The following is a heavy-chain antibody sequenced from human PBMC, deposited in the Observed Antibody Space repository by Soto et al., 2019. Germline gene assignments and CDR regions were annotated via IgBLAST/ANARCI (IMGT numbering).Heavy chain of an antibody. D-gene: IGHD3-22*01. J-gene: IGHJ4*02. CDR2: ISYDKRNK. Sequence: PGGSLRLSCAASGFTFSSYGMHWVRQAPDKGLEWGAVISYDKRNKYYADSVKGRFTISRDNSKNTLYLQMNSLRAEDTAVYYCTTVWYYFDSSGFPPLDYWGQGTLVTVSS. CDR1: GFTFSSYG. CDR3: TTVWYYFDSSGFPPLDY. V-gene: IGHV3-30*03.